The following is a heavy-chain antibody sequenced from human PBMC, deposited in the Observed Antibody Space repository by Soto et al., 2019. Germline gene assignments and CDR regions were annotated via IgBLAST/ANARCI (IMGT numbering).Heavy chain of an antibody. J-gene: IGHJ4*02. CDR3: TRRGDGYIDY. Sequence: GGSLRLSCAASGFTFSGSALHWVRQASGKGLEWVGRIRSKANSYATAYAASVKGRFTISRDDSKNTAYLQMNSLKTDYTAVYYCTRRGDGYIDYWGQGTLVTVSS. CDR1: GFTFSGSA. V-gene: IGHV3-73*01. CDR2: IRSKANSYAT.